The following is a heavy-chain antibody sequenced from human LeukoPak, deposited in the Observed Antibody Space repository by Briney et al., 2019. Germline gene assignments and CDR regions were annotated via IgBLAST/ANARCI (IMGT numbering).Heavy chain of an antibody. CDR2: IIPIFGTA. CDR3: AREENIVVVPAASSGYYGVDV. D-gene: IGHD2-2*01. V-gene: IGHV1-69*01. CDR1: GGTFSSYA. Sequence: GSSVKVSCKASGGTFSSYAISWVRQAPGQGLEWMGGIIPIFGTANYAQKFQGRVTITADESTSTAYMELSSLRSEDTAVYYCAREENIVVVPAASSGYYGVDVWGQGTTVTVSS. J-gene: IGHJ6*02.